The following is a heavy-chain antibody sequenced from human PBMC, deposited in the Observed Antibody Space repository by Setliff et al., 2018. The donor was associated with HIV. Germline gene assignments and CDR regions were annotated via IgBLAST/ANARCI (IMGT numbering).Heavy chain of an antibody. V-gene: IGHV3-21*01. Sequence: GGSLRLSCVVSGVTFSIYSMNWVRQAPGKGLEWVSSITSRSSYMYYADSVKGRFTISRDNAKNSLYLQMNSLRAEDTAVYYCARDGYSYGFFDYWGQGTLVTVSS. CDR2: ITSRSSYM. J-gene: IGHJ4*02. D-gene: IGHD5-18*01. CDR3: ARDGYSYGFFDY. CDR1: GVTFSIYS.